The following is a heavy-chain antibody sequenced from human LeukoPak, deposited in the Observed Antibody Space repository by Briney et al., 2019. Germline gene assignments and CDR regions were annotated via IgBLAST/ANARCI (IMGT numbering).Heavy chain of an antibody. D-gene: IGHD3-22*01. CDR1: GGSISSGSYY. J-gene: IGHJ4*02. Sequence: SQTLSLTCTVSGGSISSGSYYWSWIRQPAGKGLEWIGRIYTSGSTNYNPSLKSRVTISVDTSKNQFSLKLSSVTAADTAVYYCARDAGRSGYSYWGQGTLVTVSP. CDR2: IYTSGST. CDR3: ARDAGRSGYSY. V-gene: IGHV4-61*02.